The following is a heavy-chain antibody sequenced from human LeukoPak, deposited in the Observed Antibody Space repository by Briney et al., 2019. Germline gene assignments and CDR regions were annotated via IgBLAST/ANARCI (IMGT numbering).Heavy chain of an antibody. CDR1: GFTFSAYG. D-gene: IGHD3-16*01. Sequence: GGSLRLSCAASGFTFSAYGMHWVRQAPGKGLEWVAIISYDGSNEYYADSVKGRFTISRDNSKNTLYLQMNSLSAEDTAVYYCAREGDNDAFDIWGQGTMVTVSS. CDR2: ISYDGSNE. V-gene: IGHV3-30*03. CDR3: AREGDNDAFDI. J-gene: IGHJ3*02.